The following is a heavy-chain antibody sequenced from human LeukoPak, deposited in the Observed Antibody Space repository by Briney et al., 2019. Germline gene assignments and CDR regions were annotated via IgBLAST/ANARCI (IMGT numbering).Heavy chain of an antibody. Sequence: GGSLRLSCAASGFTFSNYWMSWVRQAPGKGLEWVANIKEDGSERNYVDSVKGRFTISRDNAKSSVYLQMNSLRAEDTGVYYCAGDKYCSDGNCDGGSKFDYWGQGTLVTVSS. V-gene: IGHV3-7*01. CDR2: IKEDGSER. D-gene: IGHD2-15*01. J-gene: IGHJ4*02. CDR1: GFTFSNYW. CDR3: AGDKYCSDGNCDGGSKFDY.